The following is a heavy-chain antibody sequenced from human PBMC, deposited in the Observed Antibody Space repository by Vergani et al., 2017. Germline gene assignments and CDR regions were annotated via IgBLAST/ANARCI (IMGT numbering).Heavy chain of an antibody. J-gene: IGHJ5*02. D-gene: IGHD3-9*01. V-gene: IGHV1-18*01. CDR1: GYTFTSYG. CDR2: ISAYNGNT. Sequence: QVQLVQSGAEVKKPGASVKVSCMASGYTFTSYGISWVRQAPGQGLEWMGWISAYNGNTNYAQKLQGRVTMTTDTSTSTAYMELRSLRSDDTAVYYCAGVSWYYDILTGYRYNWFDPWGEGTLVTVSS. CDR3: AGVSWYYDILTGYRYNWFDP.